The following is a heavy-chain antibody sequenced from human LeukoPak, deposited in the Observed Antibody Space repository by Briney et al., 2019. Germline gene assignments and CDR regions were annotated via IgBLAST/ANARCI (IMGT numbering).Heavy chain of an antibody. Sequence: ETLSLTCAVYGGSISGFYWSWIRQPPGKGLEWVANINQDGTEKYYVDSVKGRFTISRDNAKNSLYLQMNSLRAEDTAVYYCAELGITMIGGVWGKGTTVTISS. CDR2: INQDGTEK. J-gene: IGHJ6*04. CDR3: AELGITMIGGV. D-gene: IGHD3-10*02. CDR1: GGSISGFY. V-gene: IGHV3-7*01.